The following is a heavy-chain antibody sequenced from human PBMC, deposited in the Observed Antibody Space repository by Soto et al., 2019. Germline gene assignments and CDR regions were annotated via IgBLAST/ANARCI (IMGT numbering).Heavy chain of an antibody. V-gene: IGHV4-61*01. CDR3: AREWGDSHWIDP. D-gene: IGHD2-21*01. CDR2: VENSGST. CDR1: GGSVSSESYY. Sequence: QVQLQESGPGLVKPSETLSLTCSVSGGSVSSESYYWSWIRQTPGKGLEWIGNVENSGSTKYNPSLKSRVTISVDTSKNQFSLKLSSVTGADTAVYYCAREWGDSHWIDPWGQGTLVTVSS. J-gene: IGHJ5*02.